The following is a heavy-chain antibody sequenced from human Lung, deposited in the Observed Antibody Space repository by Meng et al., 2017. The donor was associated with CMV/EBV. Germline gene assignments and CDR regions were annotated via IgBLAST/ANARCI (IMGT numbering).Heavy chain of an antibody. CDR2: ISSSVSDV. CDR1: GFAFRSYS. Sequence: GGSLRLXXAASGFAFRSYSMNWVRQPPGKGLEWVASISSSVSDVYSADSVKGRFIISRDNGRDSLYLQMNSLRAEDTGVYYCARAGTTVTCFDHWGPGTPVTVSS. V-gene: IGHV3-21*01. D-gene: IGHD4-17*01. J-gene: IGHJ4*02. CDR3: ARAGTTVTCFDH.